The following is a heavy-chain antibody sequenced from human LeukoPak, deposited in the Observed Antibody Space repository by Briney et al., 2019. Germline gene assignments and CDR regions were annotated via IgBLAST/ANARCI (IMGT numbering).Heavy chain of an antibody. CDR2: INPNSGGT. CDR1: GYTFTGYY. D-gene: IGHD1-1*01. V-gene: IGHV1-2*02. Sequence: ASVKVSCKASGYTFTGYYMHWVRQAPGQGLEWMGWINPNSGGTNYAQKFQGRVTMTRDTSISTAYMELSRLRSDDTAVYYCARVSGTTGTTGIEDYWGQGTLVTVSS. CDR3: ARVSGTTGTTGIEDY. J-gene: IGHJ4*02.